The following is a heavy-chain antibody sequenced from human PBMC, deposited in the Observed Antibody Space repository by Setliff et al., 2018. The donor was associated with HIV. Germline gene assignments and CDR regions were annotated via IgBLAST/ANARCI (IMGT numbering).Heavy chain of an antibody. J-gene: IGHJ6*02. V-gene: IGHV3-21*01. CDR2: ISSSSSYM. D-gene: IGHD3-10*01. CDR3: AREKEVLGARYYYYGMDV. CDR1: GFTFSSYS. Sequence: KLGGSLRLSCAASGFTFSSYSMNWVRQAPGKGLEWVSSISSSSSYMYYADSVKGRFTISRDNSKNTLYLQMNSLRAEDTAVYYCAREKEVLGARYYYYGMDVWGQGTTVTVSS.